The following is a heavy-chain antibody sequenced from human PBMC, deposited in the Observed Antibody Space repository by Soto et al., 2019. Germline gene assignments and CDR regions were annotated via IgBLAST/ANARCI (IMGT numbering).Heavy chain of an antibody. V-gene: IGHV4-39*01. CDR1: GGSISSSSYY. Sequence: QLQLQESGPGLVKPSETLSLTCTVSGGSISSSSYYWGWIRQPPGKGLEWIGSIYYSGSTYYNPSLKSRVTISVDTSKNQFSLKLSSVTAADTAVYYCARHWDAQQLVLVYWGQGTLVTVSS. J-gene: IGHJ4*02. CDR2: IYYSGST. D-gene: IGHD6-13*01. CDR3: ARHWDAQQLVLVY.